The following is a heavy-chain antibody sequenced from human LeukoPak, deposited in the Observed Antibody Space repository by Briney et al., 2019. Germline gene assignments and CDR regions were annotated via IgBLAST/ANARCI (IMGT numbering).Heavy chain of an antibody. J-gene: IGHJ5*02. CDR3: ARVKVRESSSPFDP. CDR2: INPNSGGT. D-gene: IGHD6-6*01. CDR1: GYTFTGYY. Sequence: ASVKVSCKASGYTFTGYYMHWVRQAPGQGLEWMGWINPNSGGTNYAQKFQGRVTMTRDTSISTAYMELSRLRSDDTAVYYCARVKVRESSSPFDPWGQGTLVTVSS. V-gene: IGHV1-2*02.